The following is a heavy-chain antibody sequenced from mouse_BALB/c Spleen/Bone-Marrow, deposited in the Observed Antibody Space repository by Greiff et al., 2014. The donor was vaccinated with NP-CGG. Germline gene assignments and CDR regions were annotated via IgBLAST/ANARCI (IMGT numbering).Heavy chain of an antibody. CDR1: GYTFTDYY. D-gene: IGHD4-1*01. CDR2: IYPGSGNT. J-gene: IGHJ2*01. V-gene: IGHV1-84*02. Sequence: VQGVESGPELVKPGASVKISCKVSGYTFTDYYINWVKQKPGQGLEWIGWIYPGSGNTKYNVKFKGKATLTVDTSSSTAYMQLSSLTSEDTAVYFCVRNWDPYWGQGTTLTVSS. CDR3: VRNWDPY.